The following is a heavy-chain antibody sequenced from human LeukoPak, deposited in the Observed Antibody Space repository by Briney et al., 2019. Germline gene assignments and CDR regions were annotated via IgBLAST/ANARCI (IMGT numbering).Heavy chain of an antibody. CDR3: ARVSYCSSTSCYRWGDY. V-gene: IGHV1-18*01. CDR2: ISAYNGNT. D-gene: IGHD2-2*02. Sequence: ASVKVSCKASGYTFTSYGISWVRQAPGQGLEWMGWISAYNGNTNYAQKLQGRVTMTTDTSTGTAYMELRSLRSDDTAVYYCARVSYCSSTSCYRWGDYWGQGTLVTVSS. CDR1: GYTFTSYG. J-gene: IGHJ4*02.